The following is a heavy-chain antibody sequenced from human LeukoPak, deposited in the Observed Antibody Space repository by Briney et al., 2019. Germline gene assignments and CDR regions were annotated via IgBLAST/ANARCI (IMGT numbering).Heavy chain of an antibody. CDR2: IYYSGST. V-gene: IGHV4-59*01. CDR3: ARGFNSYGSYHFDY. CDR1: GGSISSYY. J-gene: IGHJ4*02. Sequence: KPSETLSLTCTVSGGSISSYYWSWIRQPPGKGLEWIGYIYYSGSTNYNPSLKSRVTISVDTSKNQFSLKLSSVTAADTAVYYCARGFNSYGSYHFDYWGQGTLVTVSS. D-gene: IGHD5-18*01.